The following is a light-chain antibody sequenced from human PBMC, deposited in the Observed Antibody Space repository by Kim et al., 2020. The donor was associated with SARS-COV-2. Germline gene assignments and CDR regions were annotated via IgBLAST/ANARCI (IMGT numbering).Light chain of an antibody. J-gene: IGKJ1*01. CDR2: AAS. CDR1: QDIMNN. Sequence: VSVGDRVTITCRASQDIMNNVAWYQQKPGKVPKVLIYAASTLQSGVPSRFSGSGSGTDFALTISSLQPEDVATYYCQRYNGALETFGQGTKVDIK. CDR3: QRYNGALET. V-gene: IGKV1-27*01.